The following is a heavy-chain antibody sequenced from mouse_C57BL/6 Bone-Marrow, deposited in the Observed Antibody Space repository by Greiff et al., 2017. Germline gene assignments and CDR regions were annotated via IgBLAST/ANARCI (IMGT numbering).Heavy chain of an antibody. D-gene: IGHD1-1*01. J-gene: IGHJ1*03. CDR2: IYPGSGNT. Sequence: VQLVESGPELVKPGASVKISCKASGYTFTDYYINWVKQRPGQGLEWIGWIYPGSGNTKYTEKFKGKATLTVDTSSSTAYMQRSSLTSEDSAVYFGARGYYGTDWYFEGWGTGTTVTVS. CDR3: ARGYYGTDWYFEG. V-gene: IGHV1-84*01. CDR1: GYTFTDYY.